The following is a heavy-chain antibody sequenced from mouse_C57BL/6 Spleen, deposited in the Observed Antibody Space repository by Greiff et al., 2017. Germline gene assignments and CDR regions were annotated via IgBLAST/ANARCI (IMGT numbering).Heavy chain of an antibody. Sequence: VMLQQSGPELVKPGASVKISCKASGYAFSSSWMNWVKQRPGKGLEWIGRIYPGDGDTNYNGKFKGKATLTADKSSSAAYMQLSSLTSEDSAVDFCASPGDGDYGRFAYWGQGTLVTVSA. D-gene: IGHD2-13*01. J-gene: IGHJ3*01. CDR1: GYAFSSSW. V-gene: IGHV1-82*01. CDR2: IYPGDGDT. CDR3: ASPGDGDYGRFAY.